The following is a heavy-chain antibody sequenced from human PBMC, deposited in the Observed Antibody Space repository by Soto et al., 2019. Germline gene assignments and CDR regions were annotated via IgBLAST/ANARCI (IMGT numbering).Heavy chain of an antibody. Sequence: PETLSLTCTVSGDSISSYFWSWIRQPPGKGLEWIGYIYHSGSTNYNPSLKSRVTISVDTSKNQFSLRLSSVTAADTAVYYCARDGYNYHFDYWGLGTLVTVSS. J-gene: IGHJ4*02. CDR1: GDSISSYF. D-gene: IGHD5-12*01. CDR2: IYHSGST. CDR3: ARDGYNYHFDY. V-gene: IGHV4-59*01.